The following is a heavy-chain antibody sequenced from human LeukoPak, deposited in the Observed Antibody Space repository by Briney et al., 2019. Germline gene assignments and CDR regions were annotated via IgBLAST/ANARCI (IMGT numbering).Heavy chain of an antibody. CDR3: ARDAYGYYYYYYMDV. D-gene: IGHD3-10*01. Sequence: SVKVSCKASGGTFSSYAISWVRQAPGQGLEWMGRIIPIFGTANYAQKFQGRVTITTDESTSTAYMELSSLRSEDTAVYYCARDAYGYYYYYYMDVWGKGTTVTVSS. V-gene: IGHV1-69*05. CDR2: IIPIFGTA. J-gene: IGHJ6*03. CDR1: GGTFSSYA.